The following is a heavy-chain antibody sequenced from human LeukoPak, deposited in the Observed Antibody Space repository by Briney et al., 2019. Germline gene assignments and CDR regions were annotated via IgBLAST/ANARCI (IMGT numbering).Heavy chain of an antibody. Sequence: SETLSLTCTVSGGSISSYYWSWIRQPAGKGLEWIGRIYTSGSTNYNPSLKSRVTMSVDTSKNQFSLKLSSATAADTAVYYCARGAGSYYGSGSRDPLNWFDPWGQGTLVTVSS. D-gene: IGHD3-10*01. CDR3: ARGAGSYYGSGSRDPLNWFDP. CDR2: IYTSGST. J-gene: IGHJ5*02. CDR1: GGSISSYY. V-gene: IGHV4-4*07.